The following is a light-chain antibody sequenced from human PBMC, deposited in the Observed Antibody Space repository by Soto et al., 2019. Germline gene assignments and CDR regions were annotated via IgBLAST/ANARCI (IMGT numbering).Light chain of an antibody. CDR2: DAS. CDR1: QSISSW. J-gene: IGKJ2*01. V-gene: IGKV1-5*01. Sequence: DIQMTQSPSTLSASVGDRVTITCRASQSISSWLAWYQQKPGKAPKVLIYDASNLESGVPSRFSGSGSGTEFTLTISSLQPDDFATYYCQQYNSYPYTFGRGTKLEIK. CDR3: QQYNSYPYT.